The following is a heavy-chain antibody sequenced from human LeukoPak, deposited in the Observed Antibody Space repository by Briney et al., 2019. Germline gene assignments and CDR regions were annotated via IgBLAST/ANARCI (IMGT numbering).Heavy chain of an antibody. V-gene: IGHV1-46*01. Sequence: GASVKVSCKASGYTFTSYYMHWVRQAPGQGLEWMGIINPSGGSTSYAQKFQGRVTMTRDTSTSTVYMELSSLRSEDTAVYYCARSLDYYGSGSYSDYYYGVDVWGQGTTVTVSS. CDR2: INPSGGST. CDR1: GYTFTSYY. J-gene: IGHJ6*02. CDR3: ARSLDYYGSGSYSDYYYGVDV. D-gene: IGHD3-10*01.